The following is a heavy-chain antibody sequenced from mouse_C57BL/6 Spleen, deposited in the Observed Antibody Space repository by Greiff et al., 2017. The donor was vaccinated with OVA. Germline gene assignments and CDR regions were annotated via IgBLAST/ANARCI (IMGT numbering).Heavy chain of an antibody. CDR3: ASAYDGPYYYFDY. CDR2: IYPGDGDT. CDR1: GYAFSSSW. V-gene: IGHV1-82*01. Sequence: QVQLQQSGPELVKPGASVKISCKASGYAFSSSWMNWVKQRPGKGLEWIGRIYPGDGDTNYNGKFKGKATLTADKSSSTAYMQLSSLTSEDSAVYFCASAYDGPYYYFDYWGQGTTLTVSS. D-gene: IGHD2-3*01. J-gene: IGHJ2*01.